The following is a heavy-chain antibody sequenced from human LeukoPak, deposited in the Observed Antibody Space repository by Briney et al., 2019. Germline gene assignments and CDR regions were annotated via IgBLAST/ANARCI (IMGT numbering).Heavy chain of an antibody. V-gene: IGHV4-59*01. CDR1: GGSISGYY. J-gene: IGHJ4*02. CDR2: IYYSGST. Sequence: SGTLSLTCTVSGGSISGYYWSWIRQPPGKGLEWIGYIYYSGSTNYNPSLKSRVTISVDTSKNQFSLKLSSVTAADTAVYYCARGADPYYYDSSGYYLDYWGQGTLVTVSS. CDR3: ARGADPYYYDSSGYYLDY. D-gene: IGHD3-22*01.